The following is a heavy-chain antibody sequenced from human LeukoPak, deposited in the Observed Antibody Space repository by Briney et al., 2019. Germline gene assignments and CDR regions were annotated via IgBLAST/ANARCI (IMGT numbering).Heavy chain of an antibody. D-gene: IGHD6-13*01. Sequence: GGSLRLSCATSGFTFSSYSMNWVRQAPGRGLEWVSSISSSSSYIYYADSVKGRFTISRDNAKNSLYLQMNSLRAEDTAVYYCARDQLDPFDYWGQGTLVTVSS. CDR1: GFTFSSYS. CDR3: ARDQLDPFDY. J-gene: IGHJ4*02. V-gene: IGHV3-21*01. CDR2: ISSSSSYI.